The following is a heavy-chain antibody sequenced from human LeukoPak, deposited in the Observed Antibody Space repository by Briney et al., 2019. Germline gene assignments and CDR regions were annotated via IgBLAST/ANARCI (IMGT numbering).Heavy chain of an antibody. V-gene: IGHV3-23*01. Sequence: GGSLRLSCAASGFTFSSYWMHWVRQAPGKGLEWVSAISGSGGSTYYADSVKGRFTISRDNSKNTLYLQMNSLRAEDTAVYYCAKHSVYCSSTSCYNWFDPWGQGTLVTVSS. D-gene: IGHD2-2*01. J-gene: IGHJ5*02. CDR3: AKHSVYCSSTSCYNWFDP. CDR2: ISGSGGST. CDR1: GFTFSSYW.